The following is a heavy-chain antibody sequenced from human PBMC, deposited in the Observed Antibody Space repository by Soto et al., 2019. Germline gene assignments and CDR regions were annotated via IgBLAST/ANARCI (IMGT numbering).Heavy chain of an antibody. V-gene: IGHV3-30-3*01. CDR1: GFTFSSYA. CDR3: ARGDTSSSPLKLDY. D-gene: IGHD6-6*01. J-gene: IGHJ4*02. Sequence: GGSLRLSCAASGFTFSSYAMHWVRQAPGKGLEWVAVISYDGSNKYYADSVKGRFTISRDNSKNTLYLQMNSLRAEDTAVYYCARGDTSSSPLKLDYWGQGTLVTVSS. CDR2: ISYDGSNK.